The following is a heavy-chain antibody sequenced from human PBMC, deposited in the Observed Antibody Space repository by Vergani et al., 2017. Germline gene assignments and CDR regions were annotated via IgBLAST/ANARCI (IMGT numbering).Heavy chain of an antibody. CDR2: ISGSGGRT. Sequence: EVQLLESGGGLVQPGGSLRLSCAASGFTFSSYAISWVRQAPGKGLEWVSAISGSGGRTYYADSVKGRFTISRDNSKKTLYLQMNSLRAEDTAVYYCAKEGAYIVVVAADIKYYYYYGMDVWGQGTTVTVSS. J-gene: IGHJ6*02. CDR3: AKEGAYIVVVAADIKYYYYYGMDV. D-gene: IGHD2-2*01. CDR1: GFTFSSYA. V-gene: IGHV3-23*01.